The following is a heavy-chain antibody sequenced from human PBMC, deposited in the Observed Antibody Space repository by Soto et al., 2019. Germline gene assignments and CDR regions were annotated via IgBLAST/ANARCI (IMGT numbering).Heavy chain of an antibody. CDR1: GFTFSSYA. CDR3: ARSLGYCTNGVCYHYYYYGMDV. J-gene: IGHJ6*02. D-gene: IGHD2-8*01. V-gene: IGHV3-30-3*01. CDR2: ISYDGSNK. Sequence: GGSLRLSCAASGFTFSSYAMHWVRQAPGKGLESVAVISYDGSNKYYADSVEGRFTISRDNSKNTLYLQMNSLRAEDTAVYYCARSLGYCTNGVCYHYYYYGMDVWGQGTTVTVPS.